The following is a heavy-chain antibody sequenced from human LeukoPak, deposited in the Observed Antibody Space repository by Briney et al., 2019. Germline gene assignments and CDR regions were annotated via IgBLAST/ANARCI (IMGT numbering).Heavy chain of an antibody. CDR1: GFIFSNYD. CDR2: ISHDGSSK. D-gene: IGHD5-12*01. V-gene: IGHV3-30*18. J-gene: IGHJ4*02. Sequence: GGSLRLSCGASGFIFSNYDMRWVRQAPGKGLEWVAVISHDGSSKYYADSVKGRFTISRDNSKSTLYLQMNSLRAEDTAVYYCTKGSGYETSDYWGQGTLVTVSS. CDR3: TKGSGYETSDY.